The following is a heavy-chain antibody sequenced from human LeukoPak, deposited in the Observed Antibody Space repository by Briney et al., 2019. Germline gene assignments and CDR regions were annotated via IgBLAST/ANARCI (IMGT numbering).Heavy chain of an antibody. CDR1: GFTFSSYA. Sequence: GGSLRLSCAASGFTFSSYAMHWVRQAPGKGLEWVSYISSSSGTTYYADSVKGRFTISRDNAKNSLYLQMNRLRAEDTAVYFCAVSFDLWGQGTLVTVSS. V-gene: IGHV3-48*01. CDR2: ISSSSGTT. J-gene: IGHJ4*02. CDR3: AVSFDL. D-gene: IGHD5/OR15-5a*01.